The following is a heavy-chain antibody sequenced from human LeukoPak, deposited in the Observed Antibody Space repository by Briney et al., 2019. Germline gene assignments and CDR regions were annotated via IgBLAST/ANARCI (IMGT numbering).Heavy chain of an antibody. V-gene: IGHV3-48*04. J-gene: IGHJ5*02. CDR3: ARIYGDYGGNWFDP. Sequence: PGGSLRLSCAASGFTFSSYNMNWVRQAPGKGLEWISFISSSSITIYYADSVKGRFTISRDNAKNSLYLQMNSLRAEDTAIYYCARIYGDYGGNWFDPWGQGTLVTVSS. CDR1: GFTFSSYN. D-gene: IGHD4-17*01. CDR2: ISSSSITI.